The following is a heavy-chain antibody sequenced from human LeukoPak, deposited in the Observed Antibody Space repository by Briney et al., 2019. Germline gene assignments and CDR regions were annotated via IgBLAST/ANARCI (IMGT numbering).Heavy chain of an antibody. CDR1: GFTFDDYA. CDR3: AKGYSYYYDSSGYFDY. V-gene: IGHV3-9*01. D-gene: IGHD3-22*01. Sequence: PGGSLRLSCAASGFTFDDYAMHWVRHAPGKGLEWVSGISWNSGSIGYADSVKGRFTISRDNAKNSLYLQMNSLRAEDTALYYCAKGYSYYYDSSGYFDYWGQGTLVTVSS. CDR2: ISWNSGSI. J-gene: IGHJ4*02.